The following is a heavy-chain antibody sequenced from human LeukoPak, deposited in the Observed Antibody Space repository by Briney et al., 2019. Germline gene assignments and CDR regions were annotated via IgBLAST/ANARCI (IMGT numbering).Heavy chain of an antibody. V-gene: IGHV3-30-3*01. CDR2: ISYDGSNK. D-gene: IGHD1/OR15-1a*01. CDR1: GFTFSSYA. J-gene: IGHJ4*02. CDR3: ARDPGRTGSDY. Sequence: PGGSLRLSCAASGFTFSSYAMHWVRQAPGKGLEWVAVISYDGSNKYYADSVKGRFTISRDNSKNTLYLQMNSLRAEDTAVYYCARDPGRTGSDYWGQGTLVTVSS.